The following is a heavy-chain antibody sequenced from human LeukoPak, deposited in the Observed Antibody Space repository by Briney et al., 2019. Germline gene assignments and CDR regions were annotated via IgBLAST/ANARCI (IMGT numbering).Heavy chain of an antibody. CDR2: MNPNSGNT. CDR3: ARGHWASVDTPSPIDY. D-gene: IGHD5-18*01. CDR1: GYTFTSYD. Sequence: ASVKVSCKASGYTFTSYDINWVRQAIGQGLEWMGWMNPNSGNTGYAQKFQGRVTITRNTSISTAYMELSSLRSEDTAAYYCARGHWASVDTPSPIDYWGQGTLVTVSS. J-gene: IGHJ4*02. V-gene: IGHV1-8*03.